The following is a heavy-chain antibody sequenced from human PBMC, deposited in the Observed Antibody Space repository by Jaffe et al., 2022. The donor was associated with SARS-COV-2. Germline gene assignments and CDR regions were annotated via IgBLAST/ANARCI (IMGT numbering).Heavy chain of an antibody. J-gene: IGHJ4*02. V-gene: IGHV5-51*01. CDR1: GYRFSSYW. CDR3: ARGSYDFWSDYSF. D-gene: IGHD3-3*01. Sequence: EVQLVQSGAEVKKPGESLKISCKGSGYRFSSYWIGWVRQMPGKGLEWMGSIYPGDSDTRYSPSFQGQVTISADKSINTAFLQWSSLKASDTAMYYCARGSYDFWSDYSFWGQGTLVTVSS. CDR2: IYPGDSDT.